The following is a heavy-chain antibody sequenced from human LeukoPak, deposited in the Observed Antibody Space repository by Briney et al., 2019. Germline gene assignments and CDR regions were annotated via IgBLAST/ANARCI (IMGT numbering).Heavy chain of an antibody. CDR3: ARGMTYYYGSGKFDY. CDR2: TNTDGSST. CDR1: GFSFSDYW. J-gene: IGHJ4*02. Sequence: GGSLRLSCTASGFSFSDYWMHWVRQAPGKELVWVSRTNTDGSSTTYADSVKGRFTISRDNAKNTVYLEMNSLRAEDTAVYYCARGMTYYYGSGKFDYWGQGSLVTVSS. V-gene: IGHV3-74*01. D-gene: IGHD3-10*01.